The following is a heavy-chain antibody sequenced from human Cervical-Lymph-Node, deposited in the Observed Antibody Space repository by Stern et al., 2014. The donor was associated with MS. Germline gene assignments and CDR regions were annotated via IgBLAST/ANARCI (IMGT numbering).Heavy chain of an antibody. CDR1: GFTFSRYS. V-gene: IGHV3-48*01. CDR3: ARGVGQGTGSGYAFDI. CDR2: IPSYSTTI. Sequence: EVQLVQSGGDLVRPGGSLRLSCAASGFTFSRYSMNWVRQAPGKGLEWVSHIPSYSTTIDYADSVKGRFSISRDNAKNSLYLQMNSLRAEDTSVYYCARGVGQGTGSGYAFDIWGQGTMVTVSS. J-gene: IGHJ3*02. D-gene: IGHD2-8*02.